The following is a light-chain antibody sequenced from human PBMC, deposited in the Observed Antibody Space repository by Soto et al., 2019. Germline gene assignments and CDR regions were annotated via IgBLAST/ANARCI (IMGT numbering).Light chain of an antibody. CDR3: QQYGSSN. Sequence: EIVLTQSPGTLSLSPGERATLSCRASQSVSSSYLAWYQQKPGQAPRLLIYGASSRATGIPDRFSGSGSGTDFTLTISRLEPEDFAVYYCQQYGSSNFGQGTRLEIK. CDR1: QSVSSSY. V-gene: IGKV3-20*01. CDR2: GAS. J-gene: IGKJ5*01.